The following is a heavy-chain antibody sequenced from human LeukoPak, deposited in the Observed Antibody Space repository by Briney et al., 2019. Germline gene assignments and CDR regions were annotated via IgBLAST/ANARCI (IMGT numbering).Heavy chain of an antibody. Sequence: MSYTGTYIYYADSVKGRFTISRDNAKNSLYLQMNSLRAEDTAVYYCARGSSRAAAGNNWFDPWGQGTLVTVSS. J-gene: IGHJ5*02. D-gene: IGHD6-13*01. V-gene: IGHV3-21*05. CDR3: ARGSSRAAAGNNWFDP. CDR2: MSYTGTYI.